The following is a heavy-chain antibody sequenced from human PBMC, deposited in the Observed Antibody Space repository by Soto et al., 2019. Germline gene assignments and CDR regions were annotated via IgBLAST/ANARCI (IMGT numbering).Heavy chain of an antibody. CDR1: GFTFSGYW. J-gene: IGHJ5*02. CDR3: ARDPGPRPAAIRGLGWFDP. D-gene: IGHD2-2*01. Sequence: EALLVESGGGLVQPGGSLRPSCAASGFTFSGYWMSWVRQAPGKGLEWVASINRDGSESHYVDSVKGRFTISRDNAKSSVYLQMKSLRAEDTAVYYCARDPGPRPAAIRGLGWFDPWGQGTLITVSS. V-gene: IGHV3-7*03. CDR2: INRDGSES.